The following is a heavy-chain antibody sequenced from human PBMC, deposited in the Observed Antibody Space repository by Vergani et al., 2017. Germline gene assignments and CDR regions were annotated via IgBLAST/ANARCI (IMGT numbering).Heavy chain of an antibody. D-gene: IGHD1-26*01. CDR3: ARDRKINSGGCPNNWFDP. CDR2: INAGNGNT. Sequence: QVQLVQSGAEVKKPGASVKVSCKASGYTFTSYAMHWVRQAPGQRLEWMGWINAGNGNTKYPQKFQGRVTITRDTSASTAYMELSSLRSEDTAVYYCARDRKINSGGCPNNWFDPWGQGTLVTVSS. V-gene: IGHV1-3*01. J-gene: IGHJ5*02. CDR1: GYTFTSYA.